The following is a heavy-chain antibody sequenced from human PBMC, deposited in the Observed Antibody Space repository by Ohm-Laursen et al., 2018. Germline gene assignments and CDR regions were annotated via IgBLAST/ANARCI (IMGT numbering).Heavy chain of an antibody. CDR2: ISWNSGSI. J-gene: IGHJ6*02. V-gene: IGHV3-9*01. Sequence: SLRLSCAASGFTFDDYAMHWVRHAPGKGLEWVSGISWNSGSIGYADSVKGRFTISRDNAKNSLYLQMNSLRAEDTALYYCAKEEGLAAGRDCYYGMDVWGQGTTVTVSS. CDR1: GFTFDDYA. D-gene: IGHD6-13*01. CDR3: AKEEGLAAGRDCYYGMDV.